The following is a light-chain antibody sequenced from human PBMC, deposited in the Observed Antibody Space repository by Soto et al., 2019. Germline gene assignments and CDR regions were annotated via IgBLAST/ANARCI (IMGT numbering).Light chain of an antibody. CDR3: QQYSNCPIT. Sequence: EIVLTQSPGTLSLSPGDRATLSCRASQSVISSYLAWYQQKPGKAPRLLIYIASTRDTGIPARFSGSGSGTEFTLTISSLQSEDFAAYYCQQYSNCPITFGQGTRLEIK. V-gene: IGKV3-15*01. CDR2: IAS. CDR1: QSVISSY. J-gene: IGKJ5*01.